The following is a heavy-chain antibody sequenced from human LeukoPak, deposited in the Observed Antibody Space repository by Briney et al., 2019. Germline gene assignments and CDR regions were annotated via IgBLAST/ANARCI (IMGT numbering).Heavy chain of an antibody. CDR2: INPSGGST. CDR1: GYTLTSYY. V-gene: IGHV1-46*01. J-gene: IGHJ4*02. CDR3: ATYCSGGSCYPGAWDY. D-gene: IGHD2-15*01. Sequence: ASVKVSCKASGYTLTSYYMHWVRQAPGQGLEWMGIINPSGGSTSYAQKFQGRVTMTRDTSTSTVYMELSSLRSEDTAVYYCATYCSGGSCYPGAWDYWGQGTLVTVSS.